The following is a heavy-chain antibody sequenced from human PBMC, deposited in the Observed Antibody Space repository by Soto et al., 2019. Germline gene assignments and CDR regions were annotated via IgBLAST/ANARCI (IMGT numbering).Heavy chain of an antibody. V-gene: IGHV3-33*08. Sequence: GGSLRLSCPVSGFAFRHNYLPWIRPAPGKGLEWVALIRNDGSDKYYAESVTGRFTISRDNSKNTVYLQMNSLRAEDTALYFCARAPRMAPFDIWGQGTMVTVSS. J-gene: IGHJ3*02. CDR3: ARAPRMAPFDI. CDR2: IRNDGSDK. CDR1: GFAFRHNY.